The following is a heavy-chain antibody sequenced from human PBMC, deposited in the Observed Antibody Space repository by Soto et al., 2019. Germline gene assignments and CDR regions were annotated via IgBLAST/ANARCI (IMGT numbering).Heavy chain of an antibody. J-gene: IGHJ5*02. D-gene: IGHD6-13*01. Sequence: QLQLQESGSGLLKPSQTLSLNCSVSGDSISSGGLSWNWLRQSPGRGLEWIGYIYYPGLTYYNPSLKSRVSMSQDTSETQVSLSLSSVTAADSAVYYCARGRRSKTATAGTGWFDPWGPGTLVTVSS. CDR1: GDSISSGGLS. V-gene: IGHV4-30-2*06. CDR3: ARGRRSKTATAGTGWFDP. CDR2: IYYPGLT.